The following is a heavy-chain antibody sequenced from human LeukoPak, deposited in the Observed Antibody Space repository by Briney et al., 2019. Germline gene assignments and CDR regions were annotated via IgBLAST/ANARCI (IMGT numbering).Heavy chain of an antibody. CDR1: GDPINGYY. D-gene: IGHD1-26*01. V-gene: IGHV4-59*01. CDR2: ISYSGSA. CDR3: ARATHSDLGNVYRGGFYYTDV. J-gene: IGHJ6*03. Sequence: PSETLSLTCTVSGDPINGYYWTWVRQSPGKGLEWIGYISYSGSATYKPSLKSRVTMSVLMSKNQFSLELTSVTAADTAVYYCARATHSDLGNVYRGGFYYTDVWGKGTPVTVSS.